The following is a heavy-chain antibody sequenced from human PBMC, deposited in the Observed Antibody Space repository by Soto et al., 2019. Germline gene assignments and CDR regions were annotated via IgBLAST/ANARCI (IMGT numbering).Heavy chain of an antibody. D-gene: IGHD6-13*01. CDR2: IKSKTDGGTT. V-gene: IGHV3-15*01. CDR3: TTAVRESSSWCDN. CDR1: GFTFSTTW. J-gene: IGHJ4*02. Sequence: PGGSLRLSCTASGFTFSTTWRSWVRQAPGKGLEWVGRIKSKTDGGTTDYAAPVKGRFTISRDDSKNTLYLQMDSLRPEDTAVYYCTTAVRESSSWCDNWGQGTLVTVSS.